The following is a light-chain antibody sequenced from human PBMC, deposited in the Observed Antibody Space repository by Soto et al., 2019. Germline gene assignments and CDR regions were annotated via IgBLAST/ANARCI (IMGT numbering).Light chain of an antibody. Sequence: IVLTQSPGTVSLSPGERATLSCRASQGVTSNHLAWYQQKPGQAPRLLIYGVFNRATGIPDRFSGSGSGTEFTLTITRLEPEDSAVYFCQHYDGSPRTFGQGTKLEIK. CDR1: QGVTSNH. CDR3: QHYDGSPRT. V-gene: IGKV3-20*01. J-gene: IGKJ2*01. CDR2: GVF.